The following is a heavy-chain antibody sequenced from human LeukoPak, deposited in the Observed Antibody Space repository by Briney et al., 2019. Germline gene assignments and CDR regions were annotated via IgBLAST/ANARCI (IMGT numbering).Heavy chain of an antibody. CDR2: INPNSGGT. J-gene: IGHJ4*02. V-gene: IGHV1-2*02. CDR1: GYTFTGYY. Sequence: ASVKVSCKASGYTFTGYYMHWVRQAPGQGLEWMGWINPNSGGTNYAQKFQGRVTMTRDTSISTAYMELSRLRSDDTAVYYCARVDYDFWSGYYTIDYWGQGTLVTVSS. CDR3: ARVDYDFWSGYYTIDY. D-gene: IGHD3-3*01.